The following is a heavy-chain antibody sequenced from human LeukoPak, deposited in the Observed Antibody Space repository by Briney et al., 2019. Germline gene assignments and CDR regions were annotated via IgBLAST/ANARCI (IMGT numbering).Heavy chain of an antibody. Sequence: SETLSLTCAVYGGSFSGYNWSWIRQPPGKGLEWIGVINHSGSTNYNPSLKSRVTISVDTSKNQFSLKLTSVTAADTAVYYCARGPLGYCSSTSCSKGAFDIWGQGTMVTVSS. V-gene: IGHV4-34*01. D-gene: IGHD2-2*01. J-gene: IGHJ3*02. CDR3: ARGPLGYCSSTSCSKGAFDI. CDR1: GGSFSGYN. CDR2: INHSGST.